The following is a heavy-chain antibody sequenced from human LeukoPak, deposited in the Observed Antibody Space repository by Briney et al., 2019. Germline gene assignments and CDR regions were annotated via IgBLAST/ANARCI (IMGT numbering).Heavy chain of an antibody. D-gene: IGHD4-17*01. CDR1: GFTFSGSA. V-gene: IGHV3-73*01. J-gene: IGHJ4*02. CDR3: TATVTTCY. CDR2: IRSKANSYAT. Sequence: PGGSLRLSCAASGFTFSGSAMHWVCQASGKGLEWVGRIRSKANSYATAYAASVKGRFTISRDDSKNTAYLQMNSLKTEDTAVYYCTATVTTCYWGQGTLVTVSS.